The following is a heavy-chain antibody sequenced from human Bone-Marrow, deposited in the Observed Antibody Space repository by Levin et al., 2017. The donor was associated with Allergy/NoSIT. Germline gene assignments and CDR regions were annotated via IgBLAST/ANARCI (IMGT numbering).Heavy chain of an antibody. CDR3: ARNRIGVAGGNDYYDGMDV. Sequence: SETLSLTCTVSGGSVSSGTYYWSWIRPPPGKGLEWIGYINYRGSTKYNPSLKSRVTISVDTSKNGFSLKLSSVTAADTAVYYCARNRIGVAGGNDYYDGMDVWGQGTTVTVSS. J-gene: IGHJ6*02. D-gene: IGHD6-19*01. CDR2: INYRGST. CDR1: GGSVSSGTYY. V-gene: IGHV4-61*01.